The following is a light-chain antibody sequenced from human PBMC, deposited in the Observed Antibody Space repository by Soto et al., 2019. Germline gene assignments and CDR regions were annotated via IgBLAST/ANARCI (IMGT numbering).Light chain of an antibody. CDR2: HVS. CDR3: YSYTTSSTYV. J-gene: IGLJ1*01. V-gene: IGLV2-14*01. CDR1: SSDVGGYNY. Sequence: QSALTQPSSVSRSPGQSITSSCTGTSSDVGGYNYVSWYQQHPAKVPKLMIYHVSNRPSGVSDRFSGSKSGNTASLTISGLQAEDEGDYYCYSYTTSSTYVFGTGTKLTVL.